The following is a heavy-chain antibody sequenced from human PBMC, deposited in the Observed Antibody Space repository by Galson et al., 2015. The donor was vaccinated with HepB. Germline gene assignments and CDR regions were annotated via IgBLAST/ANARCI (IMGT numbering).Heavy chain of an antibody. CDR3: ARFTYGTRGYLAYHCGMDV. J-gene: IGHJ6*02. Sequence: SVKVSCKASGYTFISYDISWVRQAPGQGLEWMGRISAHNGKTNYAQKFQGRVTMTTDTTTNTAYMELRSLRSDDTAVYYCARFTYGTRGYLAYHCGMDVWGQAPPVAVTS. CDR1: GYTFISYD. V-gene: IGHV1-18*01. CDR2: ISAHNGKT. D-gene: IGHD3-22*01.